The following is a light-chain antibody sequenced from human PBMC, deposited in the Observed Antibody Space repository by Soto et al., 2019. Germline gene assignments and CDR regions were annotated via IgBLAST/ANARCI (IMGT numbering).Light chain of an antibody. CDR3: QWYGISPPEYT. V-gene: IGKV3-20*01. CDR2: DAP. Sequence: ETVLTQSPGTLSLSPGERATLSCRAGQSISNNYLSWYQQKPGQAPRLLIHDAPNRATGIPDRFSDSGSGTDFTLTISRLEPEDFAVYYCQWYGISPPEYTFGQGTMLEI. CDR1: QSISNNY. J-gene: IGKJ2*01.